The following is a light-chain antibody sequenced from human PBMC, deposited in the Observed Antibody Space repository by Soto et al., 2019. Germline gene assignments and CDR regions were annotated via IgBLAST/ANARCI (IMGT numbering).Light chain of an antibody. CDR2: TVT. J-gene: IGLJ1*01. CDR3: CSYAGSSSYV. CDR1: SSDIGAYNY. V-gene: IGLV2-11*01. Sequence: QSALTQPRSVSGSPGQSVTISCTGTSSDIGAYNYVSWYQQHPGKAPKLMIYTVTNRPSGVPDRFSGSKSDNTASLPISGLQADDEADYYCCSYAGSSSYVVGTGTKHT.